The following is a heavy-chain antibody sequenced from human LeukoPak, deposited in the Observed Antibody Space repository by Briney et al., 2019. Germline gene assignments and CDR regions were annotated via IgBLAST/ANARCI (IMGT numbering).Heavy chain of an antibody. CDR1: GYTFTGYY. CDR3: ARETGCSGGSCYDYFDY. Sequence: ASVKVSCKASGYTFTGYYMHWVRQAPGQGLEWMGWINPNNGGTNYAQKFQGRVTMTRDTSISTAYMELSRLRSDDTAVYYCARETGCSGGSCYDYFDYWGQGTLVTVSS. V-gene: IGHV1-2*02. J-gene: IGHJ4*02. CDR2: INPNNGGT. D-gene: IGHD2-15*01.